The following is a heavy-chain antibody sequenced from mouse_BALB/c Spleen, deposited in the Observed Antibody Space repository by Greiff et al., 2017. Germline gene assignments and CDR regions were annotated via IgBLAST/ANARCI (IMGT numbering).Heavy chain of an antibody. V-gene: IGHV5-6-5*01. J-gene: IGHJ1*01. CDR1: GFTFSSYA. D-gene: IGHD2-4*01. Sequence: EVKLMESGGGLVKPGGSLKLSCAASGFTFSSYAMSWVRQTPEKRLEWVASISSGGSTYYPDSVKGRFTISRDNARNILYLQMSSLRSEDTAMYYCARGPMITTYWYFDVWGAGTTVTVSS. CDR2: ISSGGST. CDR3: ARGPMITTYWYFDV.